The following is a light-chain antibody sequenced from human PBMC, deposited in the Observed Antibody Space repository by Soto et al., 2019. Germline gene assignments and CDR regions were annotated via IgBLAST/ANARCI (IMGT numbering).Light chain of an antibody. J-gene: IGKJ4*01. CDR2: DAS. V-gene: IGKV3-11*01. CDR1: QSVRNY. CDR3: QQFSSYPLT. Sequence: EIVLTQSPATLSLSPGETATLSCRASQSVRNYLAWYQQKPGQAPRLLIYDASNRATGIPARFSGTGSETDFTLTISRLEPEDFAVYYCQQFSSYPLTFGGGTKVDIK.